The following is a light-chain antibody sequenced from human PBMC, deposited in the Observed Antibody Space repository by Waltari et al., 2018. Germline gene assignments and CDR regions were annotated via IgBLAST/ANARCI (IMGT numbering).Light chain of an antibody. V-gene: IGLV1-51*02. CDR3: GVWDSSLNSWV. J-gene: IGLJ3*02. CDR1: SSNIGNNY. CDR2: END. Sequence: HSVLTQPPSVSAAPGQKVTISCSGSSSNIGNNYVSWYQQLPGTAPKLLTYENDRGPSVVPDRFSAPKSGTSASLGITGLQTGDEAEYYCGVWDSSLNSWVFGGGTKLTVL.